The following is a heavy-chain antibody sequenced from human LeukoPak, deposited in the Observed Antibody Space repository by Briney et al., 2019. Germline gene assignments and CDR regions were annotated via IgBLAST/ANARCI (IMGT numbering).Heavy chain of an antibody. Sequence: PGGSLRLSCAASGFIFSNYAMSWVRQAPGKGLMWVSRINRDGSRTDYADSVKGRFTISRDDAKNTLYLQVNSLRAEDTAVYFCARGGSDTAMAHDYWGQGTLVTVSS. CDR3: ARGGSDTAMAHDY. CDR2: INRDGSRT. CDR1: GFIFSNYA. V-gene: IGHV3-74*01. D-gene: IGHD5-18*01. J-gene: IGHJ4*02.